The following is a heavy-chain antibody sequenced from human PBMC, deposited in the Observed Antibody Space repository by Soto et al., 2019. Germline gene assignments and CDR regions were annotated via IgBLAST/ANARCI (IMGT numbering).Heavy chain of an antibody. V-gene: IGHV4-30-2*01. CDR2: IYHSGST. CDR1: GGSISSGGYS. J-gene: IGHJ5*02. Sequence: SETLSLTCAVSGGSISSGGYSWSWIRQPPGKGLEWIGYIYHSGSTYYNPSLKSRVTISVDRSKNQFSLKLSSVTAPDTAVYYCARVTPLYYYGSGSSVTNWFDPWGQGTLVTVSS. CDR3: ARVTPLYYYGSGSSVTNWFDP. D-gene: IGHD3-10*01.